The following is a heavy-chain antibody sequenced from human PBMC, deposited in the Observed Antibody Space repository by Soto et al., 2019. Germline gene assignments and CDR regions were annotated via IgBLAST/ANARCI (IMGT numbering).Heavy chain of an antibody. V-gene: IGHV3-21*06. Sequence: SLRLSCAASGFTFTRYSMNWVRQAPGKGLEWVSSISSTTNYIYYGDSMKGRFTISRDNAKNSLYLEMNSLRAEDTAVYYCARESADLSSNFYYWGQGTLVTVSS. CDR3: ARESADLSSNFYY. CDR2: ISSTTNYI. J-gene: IGHJ4*02. CDR1: GFTFTRYS.